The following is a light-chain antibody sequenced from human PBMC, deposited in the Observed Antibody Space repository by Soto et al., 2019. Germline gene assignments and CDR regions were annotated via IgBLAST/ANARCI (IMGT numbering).Light chain of an antibody. CDR2: AAS. V-gene: IGKV3-20*01. Sequence: EIVLTQSPGTLSLSPGDRATLSCRASQSVRDRYLAWYQQKPGQAPRLLIYAASSRATGIADRFSGSGSQTDFTLTISRLEPEDFAMYYCQQYGSSPPTFGQGTKVDIK. CDR1: QSVRDRY. J-gene: IGKJ1*01. CDR3: QQYGSSPPT.